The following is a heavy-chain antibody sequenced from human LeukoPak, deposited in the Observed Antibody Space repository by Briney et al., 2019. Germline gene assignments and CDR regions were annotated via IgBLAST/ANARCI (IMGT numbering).Heavy chain of an antibody. CDR1: GFTFSSYG. V-gene: IGHV3-23*01. Sequence: GGSLRLSCAASGFTFSSYGMSWVRQDPGKGLEWVSAISGSGGSTYYADSVKGRFTISRDNSKNTLYLQMNSLRAEDTAVYYCAKGPNPHRGDYYYYMDVWGKGTTVTISS. D-gene: IGHD1-14*01. CDR3: AKGPNPHRGDYYYYMDV. CDR2: ISGSGGST. J-gene: IGHJ6*03.